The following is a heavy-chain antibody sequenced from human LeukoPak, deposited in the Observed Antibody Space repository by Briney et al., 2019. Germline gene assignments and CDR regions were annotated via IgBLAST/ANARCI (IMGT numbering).Heavy chain of an antibody. CDR2: IWYDGSNK. CDR1: GFTFSSYG. V-gene: IGHV3-33*01. D-gene: IGHD3-10*01. J-gene: IGHJ4*02. Sequence: PGRSLRLSCAASGFTFSSYGMHWVRQAPGKGLEWGAVIWYDGSNKYYADSVKGRFTISRDNSKNTLYLQMNSLRAEDTAVYYCARELAEYYGSGSHVFDYWGQGTLVTVSS. CDR3: ARELAEYYGSGSHVFDY.